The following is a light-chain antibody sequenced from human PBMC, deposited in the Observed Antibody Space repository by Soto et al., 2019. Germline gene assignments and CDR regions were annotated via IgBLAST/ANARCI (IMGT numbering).Light chain of an antibody. CDR1: SSDVGGSDF. V-gene: IGLV2-8*01. J-gene: IGLJ3*02. CDR3: NSYVDGDNVV. Sequence: QSVLTQPPSASGSPGQSVTISCTGTSSDVGGSDFVSWYQHNPGKAPKLMIYEVSKRPSGVPDRFSGSKSGNTASLTVSGLQAEDEADYYCNSYVDGDNVVFCGGTKLTVL. CDR2: EVS.